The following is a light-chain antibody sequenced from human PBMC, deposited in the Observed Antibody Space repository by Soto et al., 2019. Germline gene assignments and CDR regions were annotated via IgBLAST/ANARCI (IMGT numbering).Light chain of an antibody. V-gene: IGLV4-69*01. J-gene: IGLJ2*01. CDR1: SGHSSYA. CDR3: QTWGTGFQF. Sequence: QLVLTQSPSASASLGASVKLTCTLSSGHSSYAIAWHQKQPGKGPRYLMDLNNDGSHTTGDGIPDRFSGSSSGADRFLIISSLQSEDEADYYFQTWGTGFQFFGCGTKLTVL. CDR2: LNNDGSH.